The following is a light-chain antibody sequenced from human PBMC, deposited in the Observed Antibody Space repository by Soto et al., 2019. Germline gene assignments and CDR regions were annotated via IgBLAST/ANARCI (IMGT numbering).Light chain of an antibody. V-gene: IGKV3-15*01. J-gene: IGKJ5*01. CDR1: KIVSST. Sequence: EIVMTQSPATLSVSPGERATLSCRASKIVSSTLAWYQQKPGQAPRLLIYGASPRATGIPARFSGSGSGTEFTLTISSLQSEDFAVYYCQQYNNWPFTFGQGTRLEIK. CDR2: GAS. CDR3: QQYNNWPFT.